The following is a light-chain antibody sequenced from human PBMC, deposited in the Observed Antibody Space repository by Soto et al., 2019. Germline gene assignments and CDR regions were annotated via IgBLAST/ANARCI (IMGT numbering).Light chain of an antibody. CDR3: QQYHNWYT. V-gene: IGKV3-15*01. CDR2: GAP. J-gene: IGKJ2*01. Sequence: EIVMTQSPATLSVSPGERATLFCRASQTVSSNLAWYQQRPGQAPRLLIYGAPTRATGIPARFSGSGSGTEFTLTINSLQSEDFAVYYCQQYHNWYTFGQGTKLEIK. CDR1: QTVSSN.